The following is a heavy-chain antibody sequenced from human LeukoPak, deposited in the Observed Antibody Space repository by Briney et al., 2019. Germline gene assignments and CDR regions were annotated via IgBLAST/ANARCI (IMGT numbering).Heavy chain of an antibody. Sequence: SETLSLTCTVSGGSISSSSYYWGWIRQPPGKGLEWIGSIYYSGSTYYNPSLKSQVTISVDTSKNQFSLKLSSVTAADTAVCYCAVLATYYDIYSAFDYWGQGTLVTVSS. D-gene: IGHD3-9*01. J-gene: IGHJ4*02. CDR3: AVLATYYDIYSAFDY. CDR2: IYYSGST. V-gene: IGHV4-39*01. CDR1: GGSISSSSYY.